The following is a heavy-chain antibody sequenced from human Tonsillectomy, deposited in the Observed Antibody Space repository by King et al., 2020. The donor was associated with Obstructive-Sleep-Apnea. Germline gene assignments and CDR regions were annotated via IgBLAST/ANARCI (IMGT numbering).Heavy chain of an antibody. CDR2: INPNSGGT. V-gene: IGHV1-2*04. Sequence: VQLVQSGAEVKKPGASVKVSCKASGYTFTGYYMHWVRQAPGQGLEGMGWINPNSGGTNYAQKFQGWVTMTRDTSISTAYMELSRLRSDDTAVYYCAREKDSSSYYYYYYGMDVWGQGTTVTVSS. D-gene: IGHD6-13*01. CDR3: AREKDSSSYYYYYYGMDV. CDR1: GYTFTGYY. J-gene: IGHJ6*02.